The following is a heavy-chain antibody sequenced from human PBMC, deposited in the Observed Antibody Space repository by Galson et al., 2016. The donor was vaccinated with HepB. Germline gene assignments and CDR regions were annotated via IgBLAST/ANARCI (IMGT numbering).Heavy chain of an antibody. CDR3: ARSVWRWRGMDV. J-gene: IGHJ6*02. V-gene: IGHV3-30*04. D-gene: IGHD2-21*01. Sequence: RLSCAASGFTFSYYAIHWVRQAPGKGLEWVAVISYDGSNKYYADSVKGRFTISRDNSKNMLYLQMNSLRAEDTAVYYCARSVWRWRGMDVWGQGTTVTVSS. CDR2: ISYDGSNK. CDR1: GFTFSYYA.